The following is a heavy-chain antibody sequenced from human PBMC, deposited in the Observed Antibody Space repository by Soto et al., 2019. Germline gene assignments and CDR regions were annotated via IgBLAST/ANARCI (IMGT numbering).Heavy chain of an antibody. V-gene: IGHV4-39*07. Sequence: SETLSLTCTVSGGSISSSSYYWGWIRQPPGKGLEWIGSIYYSGSTYYNPSLKSRVTISVDTSKNQFSLKLSSVTAADTAVYYCARDFSGTTSAFDIWGQGTMVTVSS. CDR3: ARDFSGTTSAFDI. CDR1: GGSISSSSYY. D-gene: IGHD1-1*01. J-gene: IGHJ3*02. CDR2: IYYSGST.